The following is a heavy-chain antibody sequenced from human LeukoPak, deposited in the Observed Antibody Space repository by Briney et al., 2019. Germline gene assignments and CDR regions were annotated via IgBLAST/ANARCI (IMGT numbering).Heavy chain of an antibody. V-gene: IGHV3-23*01. J-gene: IGHJ3*02. D-gene: IGHD3-22*01. CDR1: GFTFSSYA. CDR3: AKHAQNYYDSSGPTHDAFDI. CDR2: ISGSGGST. Sequence: GGSLRLSCAASGFTFSSYAMSWVRQAPGKGLEWVSAISGSGGSTYYADSVKGRFTISRDNSQNTLYLQMNSLRAEDTAVYYCAKHAQNYYDSSGPTHDAFDIWGQGTMVTVSS.